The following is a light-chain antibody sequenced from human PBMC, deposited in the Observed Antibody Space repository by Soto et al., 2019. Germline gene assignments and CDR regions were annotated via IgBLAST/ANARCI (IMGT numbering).Light chain of an antibody. V-gene: IGKV1-39*01. CDR3: QQGYGIPFT. CDR2: TAS. Sequence: DIQMTQSPSSLSASVGDRVSITCRASQTINSYLNWFQQKPGEVPKLLIYTASTLQGGVPSRFSGSGSGTDFTLTISSLQPEDFATYYCQQGYGIPFTFGQGTRLEIK. J-gene: IGKJ5*01. CDR1: QTINSY.